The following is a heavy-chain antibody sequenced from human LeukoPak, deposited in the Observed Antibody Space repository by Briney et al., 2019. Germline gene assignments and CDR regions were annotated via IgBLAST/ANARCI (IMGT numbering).Heavy chain of an antibody. J-gene: IGHJ3*02. CDR3: ARNENKHNYYDRGKVPRDAFDI. V-gene: IGHV1-2*02. Sequence: ASVKVSCKASGYTFTGYYMHWVRQAPGQGLEWMGWVNPNSGGTNYAQKFQGRVTMTRDTSISTAYMELSRLRSDDTAVYYCARNENKHNYYDRGKVPRDAFDIWGQGTMVTVSS. CDR1: GYTFTGYY. CDR2: VNPNSGGT. D-gene: IGHD3-22*01.